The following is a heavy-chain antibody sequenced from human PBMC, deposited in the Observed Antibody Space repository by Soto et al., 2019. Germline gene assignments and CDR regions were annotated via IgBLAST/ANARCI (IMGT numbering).Heavy chain of an antibody. CDR3: ARDRGAAAGTRYYYGMDV. D-gene: IGHD6-13*01. J-gene: IGHJ6*02. V-gene: IGHV3-33*01. CDR1: GFTFSSYG. Sequence: QVQLVESGGGVVQPGRSLRLSCAASGFTFSSYGMHWVRQAPGKGLGCVAVIWYDGTNKYYADSVKGRFTISRDNSKNTLYLQMNSLRAEDSAVYYCARDRGAAAGTRYYYGMDVWGQGTTVTVSS. CDR2: IWYDGTNK.